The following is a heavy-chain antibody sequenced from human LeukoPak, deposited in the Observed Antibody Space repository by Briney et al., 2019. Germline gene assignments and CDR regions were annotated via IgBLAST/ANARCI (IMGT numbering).Heavy chain of an antibody. V-gene: IGHV3-48*01. Sequence: PGGSLRLSCAASGFTFSTYSMTWVRQSPGKGLEWVSYISSGSSTIYYADSVKGRFTISRDNAKNSLYLRMNSLRAEDTAVYYCTTPDSGPWVDWGQGTLVTVSS. CDR2: ISSGSSTI. J-gene: IGHJ4*02. D-gene: IGHD1-26*01. CDR3: TTPDSGPWVD. CDR1: GFTFSTYS.